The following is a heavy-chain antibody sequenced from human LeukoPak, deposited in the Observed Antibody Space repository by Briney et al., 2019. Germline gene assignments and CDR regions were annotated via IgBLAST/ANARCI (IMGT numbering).Heavy chain of an antibody. V-gene: IGHV4-38-2*02. CDR2: IYHSGST. CDR3: ARVLLSGKYYYGSGGPWFDP. D-gene: IGHD3-10*01. J-gene: IGHJ5*02. Sequence: PSETLSLTCTVSGYSISSGYYWGWIRQPPGKGLEWIGSIYHSGSTYYNPSPKSRVTISVDTSKNQFSLKLSSVTAADTAVYYCARVLLSGKYYYGSGGPWFDPWGQGTLVTVSS. CDR1: GYSISSGYY.